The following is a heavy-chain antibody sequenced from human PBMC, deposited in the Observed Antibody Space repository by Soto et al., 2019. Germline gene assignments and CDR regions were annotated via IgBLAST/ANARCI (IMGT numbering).Heavy chain of an antibody. D-gene: IGHD3-22*01. J-gene: IGHJ4*02. CDR2: ISSSSSYT. Sequence: QVQLVESGGGLVKPGGSLRLSCAASGFTFSDYYMSWIRQAPGKGLEWVSYISSSSSYTNYADSVKGRFTISRDNAKNSLYLQMNSLRAEDTAVYYCARERSGHYPFDYWGQGTLVTVSS. CDR3: ARERSGHYPFDY. V-gene: IGHV3-11*06. CDR1: GFTFSDYY.